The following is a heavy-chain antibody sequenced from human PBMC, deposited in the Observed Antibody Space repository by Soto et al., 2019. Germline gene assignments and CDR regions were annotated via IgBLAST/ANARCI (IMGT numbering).Heavy chain of an antibody. CDR3: AKDRWIAVAALSYWYFDL. Sequence: GGSLRLSCAASGFTFSSYAMSWVRQAPGKGLEWVSAISGSGGSTYYADSVKGRFTISRDNSKNTLYLQMNSLRAEDTAVYYCAKDRWIAVAALSYWYFDLWGRGTLVTVSS. CDR1: GFTFSSYA. J-gene: IGHJ2*01. D-gene: IGHD6-19*01. V-gene: IGHV3-23*01. CDR2: ISGSGGST.